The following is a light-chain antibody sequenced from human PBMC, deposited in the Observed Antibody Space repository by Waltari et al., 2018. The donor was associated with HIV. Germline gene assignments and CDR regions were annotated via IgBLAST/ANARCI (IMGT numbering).Light chain of an antibody. CDR2: EVS. CDR3: SSYTSSSTFVV. J-gene: IGLJ2*01. CDR1: SSDVGGYNY. Sequence: QSALTQPASVSGSPGQSITISCTGTSSDVGGYNYVSWYQQHPGKAPKLMIYEVSYPPSWVSNRFSGSKSGNTASLTISGLQAEDEADYYCSSYTSSSTFVVFGGGTKLTVL. V-gene: IGLV2-14*01.